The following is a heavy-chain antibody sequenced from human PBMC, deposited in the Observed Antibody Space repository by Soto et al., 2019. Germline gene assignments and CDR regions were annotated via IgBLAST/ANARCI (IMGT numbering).Heavy chain of an antibody. CDR3: XXXXXXXXXXXYYFDY. V-gene: IGHV3-23*01. Sequence: EVQLLESGGGLVQPGGSLRLSCAASGFTFSSYAMSWVRQAPGXGXXXXSAISGSGGSTYYADSVKGRFTISRDNSKXXXXXXXXXXXXXXXXXXXXXXXXXXXXXXXYYFDYWGQGTLVTVSS. CDR1: GFTFSSYA. CDR2: ISGSGGST. J-gene: IGHJ4*02.